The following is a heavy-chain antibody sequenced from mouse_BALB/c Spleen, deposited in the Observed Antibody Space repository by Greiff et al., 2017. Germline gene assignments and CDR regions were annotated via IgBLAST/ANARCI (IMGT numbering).Heavy chain of an antibody. J-gene: IGHJ3*01. CDR1: GFTFSSYT. CDR2: ISSGGSYT. D-gene: IGHD2-1*01. V-gene: IGHV5-6-4*01. Sequence: EVKLVESGGGLVKPGGSLKLSCAASGFTFSSYTMSWVRQTPEKRLEWVATISSGGSYTYYPDSVKGRFTISRDNAKNTLYLQMSSLKSEDTAMYYCARGGNSFAYWGQGTLVTVSA. CDR3: ARGGNSFAY.